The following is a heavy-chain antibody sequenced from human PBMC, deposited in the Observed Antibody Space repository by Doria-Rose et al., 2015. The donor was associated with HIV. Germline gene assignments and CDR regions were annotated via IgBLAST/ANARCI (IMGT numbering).Heavy chain of an antibody. CDR3: ARVGGGGSGWYEALDY. J-gene: IGHJ4*02. V-gene: IGHV4-61*02. CDR2: IYTSGST. Sequence: QVQLQESGPGLVKPSQTLSLTCTVSGGSISSGSYYWSWIRQPAGKGLEWIGRIYTSGSTNYNPSLKSRVTISVDTSKNQFSLKLSSVTAADTAVYYCARVGGGGSGWYEALDYWGQGTLVTVSS. D-gene: IGHD6-19*01. CDR1: GGSISSGSYY.